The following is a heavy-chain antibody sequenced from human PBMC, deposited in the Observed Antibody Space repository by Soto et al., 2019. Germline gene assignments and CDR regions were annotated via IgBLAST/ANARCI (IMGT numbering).Heavy chain of an antibody. CDR3: ARHVGGSYLLFDH. CDR2: IDPSDSYT. J-gene: IGHJ4*02. D-gene: IGHD1-1*01. Sequence: RGESLKISCKGSGYSFTSYWITWVRQMPGKGLEWMGRIDPSDSYTNYSPSFEGHVTISVDKSIGTAYLQWGSLKASDTAVYYCARHVGGSYLLFDHWGQGTLVTVSS. V-gene: IGHV5-10-1*01. CDR1: GYSFTSYW.